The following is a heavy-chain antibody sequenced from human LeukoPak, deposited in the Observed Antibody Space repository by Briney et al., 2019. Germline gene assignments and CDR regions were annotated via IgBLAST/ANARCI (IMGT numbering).Heavy chain of an antibody. CDR1: GFIFSDYY. D-gene: IGHD6-13*01. Sequence: PGGSLRLSCAASGFIFSDYYMSWIRQAPGKGLEWVSYISGSGTTIYYADSVKGRFTISRDNAKNSLYLQMSSLRAEDTAVYYCARDTSSIWYFDYWGQGTLVTVSS. CDR3: ARDTSSIWYFDY. J-gene: IGHJ4*02. V-gene: IGHV3-11*01. CDR2: ISGSGTTI.